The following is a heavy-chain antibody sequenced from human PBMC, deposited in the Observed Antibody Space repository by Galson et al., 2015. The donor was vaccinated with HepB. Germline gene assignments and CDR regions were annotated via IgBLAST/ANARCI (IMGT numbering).Heavy chain of an antibody. CDR2: IFYTGST. J-gene: IGHJ3*01. CDR3: ARDLTS. V-gene: IGHV4-61*01. D-gene: IGHD1-14*01. Sequence: SETLSLTCTVSGGSVSSGNYYWTWIRQPPGKGLEWIGYIFYTGSTNYSPSLKSRVTISVDTSKNQFSLKLTSVTAADTAIYYCARDLTSWGQGTLVTVSS. CDR1: GGSVSSGNYY.